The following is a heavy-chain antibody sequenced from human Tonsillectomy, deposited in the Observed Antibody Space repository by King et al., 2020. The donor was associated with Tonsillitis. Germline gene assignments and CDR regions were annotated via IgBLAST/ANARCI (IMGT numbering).Heavy chain of an antibody. CDR2: INPNSGGT. J-gene: IGHJ6*04. D-gene: IGHD6-6*01. CDR3: ARGILAGDSSFFGWASYYYYYGMDV. CDR1: GYTFTGYY. V-gene: IGHV1-2*04. Sequence: QLVQSGAEVKKPGASVKVSCKASGYTFTGYYMHWVRQAPGQGLEWMGWINPNSGGTNYAQKFQGWVTMTRDTSISTAYMELSRLRSDDTAVYYCARGILAGDSSFFGWASYYYYYGMDVWGKGTTVTVSS.